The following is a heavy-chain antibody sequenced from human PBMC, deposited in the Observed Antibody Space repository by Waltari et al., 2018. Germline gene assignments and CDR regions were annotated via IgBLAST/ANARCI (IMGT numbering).Heavy chain of an antibody. Sequence: EVQLVESGGGLVQPGGSLRLSCAASGFTFSSYWMSWVRQAPGKGLEWVANIKQDGREKCYVDSVKGRFTISRDNAKNTLYLQMNSLRAEDTAVYYCARDPGDGYNTYYYYYYMDVWGKGTTVTISS. D-gene: IGHD5-12*01. CDR1: GFTFSSYW. J-gene: IGHJ6*03. CDR2: IKQDGREK. CDR3: ARDPGDGYNTYYYYYYMDV. V-gene: IGHV3-7*01.